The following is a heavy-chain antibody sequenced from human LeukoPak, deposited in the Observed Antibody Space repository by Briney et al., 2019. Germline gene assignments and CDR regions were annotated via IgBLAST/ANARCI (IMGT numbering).Heavy chain of an antibody. J-gene: IGHJ3*02. CDR2: IYHSGSS. CDR3: AREAHGARGLACDI. Sequence: PSETLSLTCAVSGVTISSGGYSWSWIRQPPGKGLEWIGYIYHSGSSYYNPSLKSRVTLSVDSTKNLFSLKLSSVNAADTAVYYCAREAHGARGLACDIWGQGTMVSVSS. CDR1: GVTISSGGYS. D-gene: IGHD3-10*01. V-gene: IGHV4-30-2*01.